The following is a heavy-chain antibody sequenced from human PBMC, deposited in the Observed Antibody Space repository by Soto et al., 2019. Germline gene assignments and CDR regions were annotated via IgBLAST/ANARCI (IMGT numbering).Heavy chain of an antibody. CDR3: AQAGGYYYYMDV. J-gene: IGHJ6*03. CDR1: GYTFTSYA. D-gene: IGHD2-15*01. Sequence: ASVKVSCKASGYTFTSYAMHWVRQAPGQRLEWMGWINAGNGNTKYSQKFQGRVTITRDTSASTAYMELSSLRSEDTAVYYCAQAGGYYYYMDVWGKGTTVTVSS. CDR2: INAGNGNT. V-gene: IGHV1-3*01.